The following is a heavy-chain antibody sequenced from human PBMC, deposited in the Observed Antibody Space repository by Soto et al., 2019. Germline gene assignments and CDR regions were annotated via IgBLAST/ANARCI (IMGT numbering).Heavy chain of an antibody. CDR2: ISSGGGTK. CDR3: VRERSGSNNDAFDI. V-gene: IGHV3-48*04. D-gene: IGHD1-26*01. Sequence: EVQLVESGGGLVKPGGSLRLSCAASGFTFSNAWMSWVRQAPGKGLEWASYISSGGGTKYYADSVKGRFTISRDNAKKLLYLQMNSLRADDTAVYYCVRERSGSNNDAFDIWGQGTMVTVSS. J-gene: IGHJ3*02. CDR1: GFTFSNAW.